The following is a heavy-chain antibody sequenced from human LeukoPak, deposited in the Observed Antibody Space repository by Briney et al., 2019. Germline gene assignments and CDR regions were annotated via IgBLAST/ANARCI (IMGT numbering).Heavy chain of an antibody. Sequence: GGSLRLSCAGSGITFSSYRMHWVRQAPGKGLAWVSRINSDGRSTNYADSVKGRFTISRDNAKNTLYLQMNSLRAEDTAVYYCARTAYPGNSVIEDWGRGTLVTVSS. CDR1: GITFSSYR. J-gene: IGHJ4*02. CDR3: ARTAYPGNSVIED. V-gene: IGHV3-74*01. D-gene: IGHD4-23*01. CDR2: INSDGRST.